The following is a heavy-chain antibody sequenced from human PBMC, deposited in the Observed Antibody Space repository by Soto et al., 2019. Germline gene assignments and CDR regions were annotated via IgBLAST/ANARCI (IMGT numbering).Heavy chain of an antibody. CDR1: GFTFTSSA. CDR2: IVVGSGNT. J-gene: IGHJ4*02. D-gene: IGHD3-3*01. CDR3: AADPRFLEWLFAFDY. V-gene: IGHV1-58*01. Sequence: GASVKVSCKASGFTFTSSAVQWVRQARGQRLEWIGWIVVGSGNTNYAQKFQERVTITRDMSTSTAYMELSSLRSEDTAVYYCAADPRFLEWLFAFDYWGQGTLVTVSS.